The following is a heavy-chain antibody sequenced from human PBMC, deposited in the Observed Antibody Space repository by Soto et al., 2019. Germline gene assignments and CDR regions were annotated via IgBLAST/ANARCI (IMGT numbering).Heavy chain of an antibody. CDR3: AREGVVGASD. Sequence: EVQLVESGGGLVQPGGSLRLSCAASGFTVSSNYMSWVRQAPGKGLEWVSVIYSGGSTNYADSVKGRSTISRDNSKNTLYLQMISLRAEDRAVYYCAREGVVGASDWGQGTLVTVSS. V-gene: IGHV3-66*01. J-gene: IGHJ4*02. CDR1: GFTVSSNY. D-gene: IGHD2-15*01. CDR2: IYSGGST.